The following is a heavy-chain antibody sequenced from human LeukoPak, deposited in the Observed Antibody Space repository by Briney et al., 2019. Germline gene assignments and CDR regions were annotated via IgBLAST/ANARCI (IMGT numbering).Heavy chain of an antibody. CDR3: ARVGFLEWLPDYYYYGMDV. Sequence: GGSLGLSCAASGFTFSSYSMNWVRQAPGKGLEWVSSISSSSSYIYYADSVKGRFTISRDNAKNSLYLQMNSLRAEDTAVYYCARVGFLEWLPDYYYYGMDVWGQGTTVTVSS. CDR2: ISSSSSYI. J-gene: IGHJ6*02. D-gene: IGHD3-3*01. CDR1: GFTFSSYS. V-gene: IGHV3-21*01.